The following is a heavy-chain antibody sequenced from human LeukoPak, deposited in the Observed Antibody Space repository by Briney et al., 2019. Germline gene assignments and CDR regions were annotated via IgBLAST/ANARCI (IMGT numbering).Heavy chain of an antibody. CDR3: ARDLFFWGSRTSWCGLDV. CDR1: GGSIRGYY. V-gene: IGHV4-59*01. J-gene: IGHJ6*04. Sequence: PSETLSLTCNVSGGSIRGYYWSWIRQPPGKGLEWIGYVSYSGNTNYNPSLKSRVTISLGTSTNQFSLKLSSVTAADTAVYYCARDLFFWGSRTSWCGLDVWGKGTAVIISP. CDR2: VSYSGNT. D-gene: IGHD3-16*01.